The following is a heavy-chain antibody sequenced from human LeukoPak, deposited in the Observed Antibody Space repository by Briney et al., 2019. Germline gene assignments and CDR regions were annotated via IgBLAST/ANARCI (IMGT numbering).Heavy chain of an antibody. CDR2: VNLNSGGK. CDR1: VYTFTGYY. Sequence: ASVTVSCKGSVYTFTGYYMHWVRPPPGQGLAWMGWVNLNSGGKNYAQKFRGRVTMTGDTSISTAYMELSRLRSDDTAVYYCARAVLLWFGEARGNWFDPWGQGTLVTVSS. D-gene: IGHD3-10*01. J-gene: IGHJ5*02. CDR3: ARAVLLWFGEARGNWFDP. V-gene: IGHV1-2*02.